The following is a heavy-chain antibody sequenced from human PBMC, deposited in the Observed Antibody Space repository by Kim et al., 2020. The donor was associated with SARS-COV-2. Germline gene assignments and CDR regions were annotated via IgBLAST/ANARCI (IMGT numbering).Heavy chain of an antibody. Sequence: ANSVKGRFTSSRENAKSSQYLQMNSLGAEDTAVYYCAGVLTSGWSYFDDWGQGTLVTVSS. D-gene: IGHD6-19*01. V-gene: IGHV3-21*04. CDR3: AGVLTSGWSYFDD. J-gene: IGHJ4*02.